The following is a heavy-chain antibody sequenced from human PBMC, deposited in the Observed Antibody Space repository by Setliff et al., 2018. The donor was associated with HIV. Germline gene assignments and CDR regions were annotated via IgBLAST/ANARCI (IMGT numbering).Heavy chain of an antibody. CDR3: ASPASGGSSGQYHY. J-gene: IGHJ4*02. D-gene: IGHD6-19*01. CDR2: IYYSGST. V-gene: IGHV4-39*01. CDR1: GGSISSSSYY. Sequence: LSLTCTVPGGSISSSSYYWGWIRQPPGKGLEWIGSIYYSGSTYYNPSLKSRVAISVDTSKNQFSLKLSSVTAADTAVYYCASPASGGSSGQYHYWGQGTLVTV.